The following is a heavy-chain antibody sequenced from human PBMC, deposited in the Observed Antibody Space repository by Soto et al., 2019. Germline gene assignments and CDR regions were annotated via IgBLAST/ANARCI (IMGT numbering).Heavy chain of an antibody. J-gene: IGHJ6*02. CDR2: IYSGGST. CDR1: GFTVSSNY. D-gene: IGHD6-13*01. CDR3: AAGYSSSWHGYYYYGMDV. V-gene: IGHV3-53*01. Sequence: PGGSLRLSCAASGFTVSSNYMSWVRQAPGKGLEWVSVIYSGGSTYYADSVKGRFTISRDNSKNTLYLQMNSLRAEDTAVYYCAAGYSSSWHGYYYYGMDVWGQGTTVNVS.